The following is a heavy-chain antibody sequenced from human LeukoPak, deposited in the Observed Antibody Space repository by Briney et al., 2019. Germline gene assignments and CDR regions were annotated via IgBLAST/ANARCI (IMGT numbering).Heavy chain of an antibody. Sequence: PGGSLRLSCAASGLSISDQYMSWVRQAPGKGLEWVSIIQGGGNIYYADSVKGRITVSRDNSKNTVYLQMNSLRAEDTVVYYCARDRGYAMDVWGQGTTVTVSS. CDR3: ARDRGYAMDV. J-gene: IGHJ6*02. V-gene: IGHV3-53*01. D-gene: IGHD1-1*01. CDR2: IQGGGNI. CDR1: GLSISDQY.